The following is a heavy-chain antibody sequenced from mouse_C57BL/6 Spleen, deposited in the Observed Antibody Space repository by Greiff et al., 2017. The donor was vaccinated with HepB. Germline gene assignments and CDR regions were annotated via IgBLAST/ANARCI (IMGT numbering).Heavy chain of an antibody. Sequence: VKLMESGAELMKPGASVKLSCKATGYTFTGYWIEWVKQRPGHGLEWIGEILPGSGSTNYNEKFKGKATFTADTSSNTAYMQLSSLTTEDSAIYYRARSKINYDYDEGFAYWGQGTLVTVSA. V-gene: IGHV1-9*01. D-gene: IGHD2-4*01. CDR1: GYTFTGYW. CDR2: ILPGSGST. CDR3: ARSKINYDYDEGFAY. J-gene: IGHJ3*01.